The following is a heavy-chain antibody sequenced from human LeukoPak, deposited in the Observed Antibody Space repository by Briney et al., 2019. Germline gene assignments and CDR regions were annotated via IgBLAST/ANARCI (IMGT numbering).Heavy chain of an antibody. Sequence: SETLSLTCTVSGGSISSDYWSWIRQPPGKGLEWIGYMHYSGNSAYNPSLKSRVTISVDTSKNQFSLKLSSVTAADTAVYYCARDQAAYYDRSGYHYSSTAAAFDIWGQGTVVTVSS. J-gene: IGHJ3*02. V-gene: IGHV4-59*12. CDR3: ARDQAAYYDRSGYHYSSTAAAFDI. CDR1: GGSISSDY. D-gene: IGHD3-22*01. CDR2: MHYSGNS.